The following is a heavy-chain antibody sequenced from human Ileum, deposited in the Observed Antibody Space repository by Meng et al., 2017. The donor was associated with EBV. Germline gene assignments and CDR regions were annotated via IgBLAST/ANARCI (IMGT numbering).Heavy chain of an antibody. V-gene: IGHV4-39*01. Sequence: HLQHQGPGPRRRDPSETLSLTCSGSDFPINSMSCYRGWIRQPPGKWLEWIGSNYNTSRAYYNPSLKSRVTISVDTSKNQFSRKLSSVTAADTAVYYCARPIAAAGWFDPWGQGTLVTVSS. J-gene: IGHJ5*02. CDR3: ARPIAAAGWFDP. D-gene: IGHD6-13*01. CDR2: NYNTSRA. CDR1: DFPINSMSCY.